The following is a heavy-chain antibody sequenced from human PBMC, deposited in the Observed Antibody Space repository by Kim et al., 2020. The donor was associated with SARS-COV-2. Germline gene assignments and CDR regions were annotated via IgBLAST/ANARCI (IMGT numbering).Heavy chain of an antibody. J-gene: IGHJ3*02. V-gene: IGHV4-31*03. CDR2: IYYSGST. CDR1: GGSISSGGYY. D-gene: IGHD6-13*01. Sequence: SETLSLTCTVSGGSISSGGYYWSWIRQHPGKGLEWIGYIYYSGSTYYNPSLKSRVTISVDTSKNQFSLKLSSVTAADTAVYYCSSSSWEDAFDIWGQGTMVTVSS. CDR3: SSSSWEDAFDI.